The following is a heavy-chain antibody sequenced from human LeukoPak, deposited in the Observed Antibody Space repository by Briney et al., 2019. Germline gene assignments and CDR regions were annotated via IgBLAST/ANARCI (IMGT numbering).Heavy chain of an antibody. CDR3: ARDGAITMVRGVLSTFDY. Sequence: ASVKVSCKVSGYTLTELSMHWVRQAPGKGLEWMGVFDPEVGKTIYAQKFQGRGTMTTDTSTSTAYMELRSLRSDDTAVYYCARDGAITMVRGVLSTFDYWGQGTLVTVSS. J-gene: IGHJ4*02. V-gene: IGHV1-24*01. CDR1: GYTLTELS. CDR2: FDPEVGKT. D-gene: IGHD3-10*01.